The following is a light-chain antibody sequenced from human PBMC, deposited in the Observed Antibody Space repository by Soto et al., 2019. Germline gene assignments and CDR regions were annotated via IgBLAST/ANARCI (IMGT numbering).Light chain of an antibody. Sequence: EIVLTQSPATLSLPPGERATLSCRASQSVSRYLAWYQQKPGQAPRLLIYDASNRATGIPARFSGSGSGTDFTLTISSLEPEDFAVYYCQQRSNRPGTFGGGTKVEIK. CDR3: QQRSNRPGT. J-gene: IGKJ4*01. CDR2: DAS. CDR1: QSVSRY. V-gene: IGKV3-11*01.